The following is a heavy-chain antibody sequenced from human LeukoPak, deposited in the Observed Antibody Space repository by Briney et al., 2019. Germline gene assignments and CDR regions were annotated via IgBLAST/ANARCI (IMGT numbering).Heavy chain of an antibody. Sequence: ASVKVSCKASGGTFSSYAISWVRQAPGQGLEWVGGIIPIFGTANYAQKFQGRVTITADKSTSTAYMELSSLRSEDTAVYYCARADSSRSFLGTYYYYMDVWGKGTTVTVSS. CDR2: IIPIFGTA. CDR3: ARADSSRSFLGTYYYYMDV. J-gene: IGHJ6*03. CDR1: GGTFSSYA. D-gene: IGHD6-13*01. V-gene: IGHV1-69*06.